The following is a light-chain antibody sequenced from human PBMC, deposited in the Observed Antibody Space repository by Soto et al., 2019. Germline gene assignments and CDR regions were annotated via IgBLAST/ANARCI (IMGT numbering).Light chain of an antibody. CDR2: NAS. CDR1: QSVDSSY. Sequence: EVVLTQSPGTLSLSPGERVTLSCRASQSVDSSYLAWYQQRPGQAPRLLIYNASSRATGIPDRFSGSGSGTDFTLTISRLEPEDFAVYYCQQYGSSPLTFGGGTKVEIK. V-gene: IGKV3-20*01. CDR3: QQYGSSPLT. J-gene: IGKJ4*01.